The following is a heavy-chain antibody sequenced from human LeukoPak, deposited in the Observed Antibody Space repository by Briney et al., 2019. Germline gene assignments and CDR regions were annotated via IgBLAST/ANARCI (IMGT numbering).Heavy chain of an antibody. Sequence: GGSLRLSCAASGFTFSSYTMNWVRQAPGKGLEWVSYISSSSNTIYYADSVKGRFTVSRDNAKSSLYLQMNSLRAEDTAVYYCARDLAHYYGMDVWGQGTTVTVSS. CDR3: ARDLAHYYGMDV. J-gene: IGHJ6*02. CDR1: GFTFSSYT. V-gene: IGHV3-48*01. CDR2: ISSSSNTI.